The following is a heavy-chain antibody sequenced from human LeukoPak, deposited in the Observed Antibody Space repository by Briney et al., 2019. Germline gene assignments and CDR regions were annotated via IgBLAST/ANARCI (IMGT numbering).Heavy chain of an antibody. CDR2: MSGSTGST. CDR3: AKGRGILCTYYYRTYYGMDV. CDR1: GFTFNTYA. Sequence: GGSLRLSCAASGFTFNTYAMSWVRQAPGKGLEWVSGMSGSTGSTNYADSVKGRFTISRDNSKNTLYLQMNSLRADDTAVYYCAKGRGILCTYYYRTYYGMDVWGQGTTVTVSS. D-gene: IGHD3-10*01. V-gene: IGHV3-23*01. J-gene: IGHJ6*02.